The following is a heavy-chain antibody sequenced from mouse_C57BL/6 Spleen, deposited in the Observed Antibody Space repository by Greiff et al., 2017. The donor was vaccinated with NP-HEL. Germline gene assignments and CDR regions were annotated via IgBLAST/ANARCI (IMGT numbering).Heavy chain of an antibody. V-gene: IGHV1-26*01. Sequence: VQLQQSGPELVKPGASVKISCKASGYTFTDYYMNWVKQSHGKSLEWIGDINPNNGGTSYNQKFKGKATLTVDKSSSTAYMELRSLTSEDSAGYYCARRGLRWDFDYWGQGTTLTVSS. CDR2: INPNNGGT. D-gene: IGHD1-1*01. CDR3: ARRGLRWDFDY. CDR1: GYTFTDYY. J-gene: IGHJ2*01.